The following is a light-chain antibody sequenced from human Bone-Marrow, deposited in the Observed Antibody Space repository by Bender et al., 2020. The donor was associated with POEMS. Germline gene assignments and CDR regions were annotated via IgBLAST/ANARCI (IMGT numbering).Light chain of an antibody. Sequence: QSALTQPASVSGSPGQSITISCTGTSSDVGTYNLVSWYQQHPGKAPKLIIYEVSKRPSGVPDRFSGSKSGNTASLTISGLQPEDEADYYCSSYAQSSPFMLFGGGTKLTVL. CDR2: EVS. J-gene: IGLJ3*02. CDR1: SSDVGTYNL. CDR3: SSYAQSSPFML. V-gene: IGLV2-23*02.